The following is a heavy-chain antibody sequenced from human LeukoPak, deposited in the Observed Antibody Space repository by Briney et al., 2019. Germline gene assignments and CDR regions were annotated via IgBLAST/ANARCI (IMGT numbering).Heavy chain of an antibody. J-gene: IGHJ4*02. V-gene: IGHV3-30*02. CDR3: AKTRRVATITDYFDY. CDR1: GFTFSSYG. CDR2: IRYDGSNK. D-gene: IGHD5-12*01. Sequence: GGSLRLSCAASGFTFSSYGMHWVRQAPGKGLEWVAFIRYDGSNKYYADSVKGRFTISRDNSKNTLYLQMNSLRAEDTAVYYCAKTRRVATITDYFDYWGQGILVTVSS.